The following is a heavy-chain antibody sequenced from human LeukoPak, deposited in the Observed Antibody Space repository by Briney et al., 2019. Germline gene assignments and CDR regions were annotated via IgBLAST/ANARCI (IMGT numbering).Heavy chain of an antibody. CDR3: AKLLRDNTIYDF. V-gene: IGHV3-48*03. D-gene: IGHD3-10*01. CDR2: ISSSGSTI. CDR1: GFTFSTYE. J-gene: IGHJ4*02. Sequence: GGSLRLSCAASGFTFSTYEMNWVRQAPGKGLEWVSYISSSGSTIYYADSVKGRFTVSRDNAKNSLFLQMNSLRVEDTAFYYCAKLLRDNTIYDFWGQGVLVTVSS.